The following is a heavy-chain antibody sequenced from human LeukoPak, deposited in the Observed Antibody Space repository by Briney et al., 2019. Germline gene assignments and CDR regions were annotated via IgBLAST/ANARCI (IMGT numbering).Heavy chain of an antibody. J-gene: IGHJ4*02. CDR3: ARLRKLGGSRVFDY. D-gene: IGHD2-15*01. CDR2: VYYGGTT. V-gene: IGHV4-39*01. CDR1: GVSLSSSTFY. Sequence: SGTLSLSCSVSGVSLSSSTFYAGWVRQPPGEGLGWIWNVYYGGTTYYNTAFKSLVTMSTNPSKQQFSLMLSSVTAADTAVYYCARLRKLGGSRVFDYWGQGTLVTVSS.